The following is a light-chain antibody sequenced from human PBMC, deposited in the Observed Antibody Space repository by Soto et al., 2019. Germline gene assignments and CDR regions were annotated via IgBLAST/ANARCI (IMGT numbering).Light chain of an antibody. V-gene: IGKV3-20*01. CDR2: GAS. CDR1: QSVSSSF. CDR3: QQYSDSSGA. Sequence: EIVLAQSPGTLSLSPGESATLSCRASQSVSSSFLAWYQQKAGQAPRLLIYGASRRATGIPDRFSGSGSGTDFTLTISSLQPDDFATYYCQQYSDSSGAFGQGTKVDIK. J-gene: IGKJ1*01.